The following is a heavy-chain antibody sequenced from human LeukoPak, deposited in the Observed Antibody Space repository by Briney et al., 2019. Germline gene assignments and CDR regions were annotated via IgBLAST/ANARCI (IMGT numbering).Heavy chain of an antibody. J-gene: IGHJ6*04. CDR1: GYTFTSYG. D-gene: IGHD3-10*01. CDR2: TSAYNGNT. CDR3: ARGLWFGEFIPNGMDV. V-gene: IGHV1-18*04. Sequence: ASVKVSCKASGYTFTSYGISWVRQAPGQGLEWMGWTSAYNGNTNYAQKLQGRVTMTTDTSTSTAYMELRSLRSDDTAVYYCARGLWFGEFIPNGMDVWGKGTTVTVSS.